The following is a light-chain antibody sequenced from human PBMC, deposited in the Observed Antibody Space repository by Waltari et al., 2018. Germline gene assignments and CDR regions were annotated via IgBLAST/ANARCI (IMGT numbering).Light chain of an antibody. J-gene: IGKJ2*01. V-gene: IGKV3-15*01. CDR3: QQYNSWPPYT. CDR1: HSVRSN. Sequence: EIVMTQSPATLYVSPGERAALSCRASHSVRSNLAWYQQKPGQAPSILIYDASTRATGVPARFSGGGSGTEFTLTISSLQSEDFAVYYCQQYNSWPPYTFGQGTRLEI. CDR2: DAS.